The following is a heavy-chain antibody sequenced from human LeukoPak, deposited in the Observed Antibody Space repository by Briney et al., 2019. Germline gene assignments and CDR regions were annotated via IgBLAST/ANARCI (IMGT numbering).Heavy chain of an antibody. CDR2: FDPEDGET. V-gene: IGHV1-24*01. CDR3: ATVPYYYGSGSSQFDY. D-gene: IGHD3-10*01. Sequence: ASVKVSCKVSGYTLTELSTHWVRQAPGKGRGGRRGFDPEDGETIYAQKFQGRVTMTEDTSTDTAYMELSSLRSEDTAVYYCATVPYYYGSGSSQFDYWGQGTLVTVSS. J-gene: IGHJ4*02. CDR1: GYTLTELS.